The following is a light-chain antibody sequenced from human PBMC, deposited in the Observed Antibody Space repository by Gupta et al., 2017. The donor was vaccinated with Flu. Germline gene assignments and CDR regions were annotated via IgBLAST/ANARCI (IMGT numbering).Light chain of an antibody. Sequence: PSTLAPAAGACRSSTSLINRSISRLLAWYQQKPGKAPKFLIYMVSSWETGVPARFSGSGSGTEFTLTISSLEPDDFASYYCQQDTSYPWTFGQGTKVEI. CDR3: QQDTSYPWT. CDR1: RSISRL. CDR2: MVS. J-gene: IGKJ1*01. V-gene: IGKV1-5*03.